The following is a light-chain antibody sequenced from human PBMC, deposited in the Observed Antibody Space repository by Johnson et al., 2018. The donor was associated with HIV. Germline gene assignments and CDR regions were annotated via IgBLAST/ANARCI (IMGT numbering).Light chain of an antibody. CDR2: ENN. CDR3: GTWDSSLSGV. J-gene: IGLJ1*01. Sequence: QSVLTQPHSVSAAPGQKVTISCSGSSSDMGNYAVSWYQQLPGTAPKLLIYENNKRPSGIPDRFSGSKSGTSATLGITGLQTGDEADYYCGTWDSSLSGVFGTGTKVTVL. CDR1: SSDMGNYA. V-gene: IGLV1-51*02.